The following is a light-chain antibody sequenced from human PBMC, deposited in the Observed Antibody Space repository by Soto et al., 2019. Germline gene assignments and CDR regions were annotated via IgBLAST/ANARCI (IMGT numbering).Light chain of an antibody. J-gene: IGLJ2*01. CDR2: NVN. V-gene: IGLV2-11*01. Sequence: QSALTQPRSVSRSPGQSVTISCAGASSDVGGYNYVSWYQEHPGKAPKLILYNVNERPSGVPDRFSGSTSGNTASLTISGLQAEDEADYHCCSYAGSYTLLFGGGTQLTVL. CDR1: SSDVGGYNY. CDR3: CSYAGSYTLL.